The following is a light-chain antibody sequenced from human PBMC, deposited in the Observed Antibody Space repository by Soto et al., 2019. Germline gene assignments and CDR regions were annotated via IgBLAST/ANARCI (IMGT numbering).Light chain of an antibody. J-gene: IGKJ3*01. CDR3: QQRKNWPRFT. V-gene: IGKV3D-20*02. CDR1: QSVSSTY. Sequence: EIVLTQSPGTLSLSPGERAALSCRASQSVSSTYLAWYQQRPGQAPRLLIYGASSRATGIPDRFSGSGSGTDFTLTISSLEPEDFAVYYCQQRKNWPRFTFGPGTKVDIK. CDR2: GAS.